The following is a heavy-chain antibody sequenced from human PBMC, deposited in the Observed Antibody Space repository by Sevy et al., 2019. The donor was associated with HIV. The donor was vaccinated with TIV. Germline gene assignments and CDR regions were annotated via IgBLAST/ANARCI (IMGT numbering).Heavy chain of an antibody. CDR2: IFSSGST. D-gene: IGHD6-19*01. CDR3: VSLFLSYRSGWSYFDY. Sequence: GGSLRLSCAISGFAVNDKYIIWVSQAPGKGLEWVSVIFSSGSTYYADSAKGRFTISSDNSKNTVDLQMNSVRAEDTAVYYCVSLFLSYRSGWSYFDYWGQGTLVTVSS. J-gene: IGHJ4*02. V-gene: IGHV3-66*02. CDR1: GFAVNDKY.